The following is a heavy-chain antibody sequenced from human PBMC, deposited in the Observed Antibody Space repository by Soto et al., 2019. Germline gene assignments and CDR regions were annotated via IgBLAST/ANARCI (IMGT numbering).Heavy chain of an antibody. Sequence: VQLVESGGGLVQPGGSLRLSCAVSGFTLDDYTMHWVRQAPGKGLEWVSGVGWNGGDIVYADSVKGRFTVSRDNTRNSLYLEVNSLTTEDTAIYFCAKERAGVVPVSTSYFHYYGLDVWGQGTTVTVS. D-gene: IGHD2-2*01. CDR3: AKERAGVVPVSTSYFHYYGLDV. V-gene: IGHV3-9*01. CDR2: VGWNGGDI. J-gene: IGHJ6*02. CDR1: GFTLDDYT.